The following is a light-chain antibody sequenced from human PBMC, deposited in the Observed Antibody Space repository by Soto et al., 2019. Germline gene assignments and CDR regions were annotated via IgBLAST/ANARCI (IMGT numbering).Light chain of an antibody. J-gene: IGKJ2*01. CDR1: QSIRTY. Sequence: DIQMTQSPSSLSASVGDRVTITCRASQSIRTYLNWYQQKPGEVPKLLIYAASSLQSGVPSRFSGSGSGTDFTLTISSLQPEDFATYYCQQSYSVPHTFGQGTKLEI. V-gene: IGKV1-39*01. CDR3: QQSYSVPHT. CDR2: AAS.